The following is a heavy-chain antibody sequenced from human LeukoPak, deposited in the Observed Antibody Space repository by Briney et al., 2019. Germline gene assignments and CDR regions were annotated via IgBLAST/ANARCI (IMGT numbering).Heavy chain of an antibody. CDR3: ARNYGGNSGLDY. CDR2: INPNSGGT. V-gene: IGHV1-2*02. Sequence: EASVKVSCKASGYTFTGYYMHWVRQAPGQGLEWMGWINPNSGGTNYAQKFQGRVTMTRDTSISTAYMELSRLRSDDTAVYYCARNYGGNSGLDYWGQGTLVTVSS. D-gene: IGHD4-23*01. CDR1: GYTFTGYY. J-gene: IGHJ4*02.